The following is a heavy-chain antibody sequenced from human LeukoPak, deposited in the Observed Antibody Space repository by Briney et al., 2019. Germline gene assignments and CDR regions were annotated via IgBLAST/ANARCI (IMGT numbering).Heavy chain of an antibody. V-gene: IGHV1-2*02. CDR3: ARDRSYYDILTGDH. D-gene: IGHD3-9*01. CDR2: INPNSGGT. J-gene: IGHJ4*02. CDR1: GYTFTGYY. Sequence: ASVKVSCKASGYTFTGYYMHWVRQAPGQGLEWMGWINPNSGGTNYAQKLQGRVTMTTDTSTSTAYMELRSLRSDDTAVYYCARDRSYYDILTGDHWGQGTLVTVSS.